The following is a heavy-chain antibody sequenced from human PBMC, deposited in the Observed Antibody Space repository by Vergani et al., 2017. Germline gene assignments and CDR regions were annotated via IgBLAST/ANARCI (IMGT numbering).Heavy chain of an antibody. D-gene: IGHD6-13*01. CDR2: ISWNSGSI. CDR1: GFTFDDYA. J-gene: IGHJ3*02. V-gene: IGHV3-9*01. CDR3: AKGGIAHAFDI. Sequence: EVQLVESGGGLVQPGRSLRLSCAASGFTFDDYAMHWVRQAPGKGLEWVSGISWNSGSIGYADSVKGRFTISRDNAKNSLYLQMNSLRAEDTALYYCAKGGIAHAFDIWGQGTMVSVSS.